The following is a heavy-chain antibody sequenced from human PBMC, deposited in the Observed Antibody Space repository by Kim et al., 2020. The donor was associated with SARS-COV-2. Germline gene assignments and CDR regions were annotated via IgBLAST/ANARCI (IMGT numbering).Heavy chain of an antibody. Sequence: GGSLRLSCAASGFTFDDYAMHWVRQAPGKGLEWVSGISWNSGSIGYADSVKGRFTISRDNAKNSLYLQMNSLRAEDTALYYCAKDIGYLRYSSGWYYFDYWGQGTLVTVSS. CDR3: AKDIGYLRYSSGWYYFDY. V-gene: IGHV3-9*01. CDR1: GFTFDDYA. CDR2: ISWNSGSI. J-gene: IGHJ4*02. D-gene: IGHD6-19*01.